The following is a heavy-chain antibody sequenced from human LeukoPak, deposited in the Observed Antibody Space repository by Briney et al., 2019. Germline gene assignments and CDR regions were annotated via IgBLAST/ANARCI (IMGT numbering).Heavy chain of an antibody. CDR2: IYYSGST. V-gene: IGHV4-39*01. D-gene: IGHD3-3*01. CDR1: GGSISSSSYY. J-gene: IGHJ6*03. Sequence: SETLSLTCTVSGGSISSSSYYWGWIRQPPGKGLEWIGSIYYSGSTYYNPSLKSRVTISVDTSKNQFSLKLSSVTAADTAVYYCARVTDYDFWSGPWRYYYYMDVWGKGTTVTVSS. CDR3: ARVTDYDFWSGPWRYYYYMDV.